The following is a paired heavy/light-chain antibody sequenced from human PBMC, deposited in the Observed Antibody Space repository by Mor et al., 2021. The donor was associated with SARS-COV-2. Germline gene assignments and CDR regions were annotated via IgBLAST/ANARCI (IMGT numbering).Heavy chain of an antibody. J-gene: IGHJ4*02. V-gene: IGHV1-69*06. CDR1: GGTFSSYA. Sequence: QVQLVQSGAEVKKPGSSVKVSCKASGGTFSSYAISWVRQAPGQGLEWMGRIIPVFETVNYAQKFQGRVTITADTSTSTAYMELNSLRFEDTAMYFCARGGYSFAHDFFFDYWGQGSLVTVSS. D-gene: IGHD5-18*01. CDR2: IIPVFETV. CDR3: ARGGYSFAHDFFFDY.
Light chain of an antibody. CDR1: SSNIGGGYD. Sequence: QSVLTQPPSVSGAPGQRVTISCTGSSSNIGGGYDVHWYQQIPGTAPKLLIYGNTNRPSGVPDRFSGSKSGTTASLAITGLQAEDEADYYCQSYDSALSDPVFGGGTKLTVL. CDR3: QSYDSALSDPV. V-gene: IGLV1-40*01. CDR2: GNT. J-gene: IGLJ2*01.